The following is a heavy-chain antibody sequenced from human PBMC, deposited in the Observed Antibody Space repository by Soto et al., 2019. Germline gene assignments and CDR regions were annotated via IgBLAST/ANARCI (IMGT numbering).Heavy chain of an antibody. J-gene: IGHJ4*02. CDR1: GFTFSSSG. D-gene: IGHD3-22*01. Sequence: QVQLVESGGGVVQPGRSLRLSCAASGFTFSSSGMHWVRQAPGKGLEWVAVISYDGSNKYYADSVKGRFTISRDNSKNTLYLQRNSLRAEDTAVYYCAKDRGTDSSGYSDYWGQGTLVTVSS. CDR3: AKDRGTDSSGYSDY. V-gene: IGHV3-30*18. CDR2: ISYDGSNK.